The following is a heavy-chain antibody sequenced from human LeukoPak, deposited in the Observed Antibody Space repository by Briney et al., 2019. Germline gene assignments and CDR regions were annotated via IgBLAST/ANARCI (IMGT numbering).Heavy chain of an antibody. D-gene: IGHD6-19*01. CDR3: AGITVARTEYDY. Sequence: SETLSLTCTVCGGSISSYYWSWLRQPAGKGLAWIGRIYTSGTTNYPPSLKSRVTMSVDTNKHQFSMQLSSAAAADTAVYYCAGITVARTEYDYWGQETLVTVSS. CDR1: GGSISSYY. CDR2: IYTSGTT. V-gene: IGHV4-4*07. J-gene: IGHJ4*02.